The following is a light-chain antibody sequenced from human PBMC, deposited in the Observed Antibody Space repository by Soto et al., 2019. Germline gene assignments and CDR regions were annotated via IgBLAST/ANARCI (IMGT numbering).Light chain of an antibody. CDR3: QQYHSSPTWT. CDR1: QGISSY. CDR2: GAS. V-gene: IGKV1-8*01. J-gene: IGKJ1*01. Sequence: AILITQSPSSFSSSTLDIVTITCRASQGISSYLAWYQQKPGKVPKLLIYGASSLQTGAPSRFSGSGSGTEFIFTISSLQPEDFATYYCQQYHSSPTWTFGQGTKVDI.